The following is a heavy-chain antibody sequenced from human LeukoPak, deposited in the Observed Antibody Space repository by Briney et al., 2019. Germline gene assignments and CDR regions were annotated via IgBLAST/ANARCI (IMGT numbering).Heavy chain of an antibody. CDR1: GASISNPDYY. Sequence: PSETLSLTCTVSGASISNPDYYWGWIRQPPGKGLEWIGSVDYSGGTYYNPSLNGRVTIAVDTSSDQVSLNLNSVTAADTAVYYCARRSNKGPHSYITNDYWGQGTLVTVSS. CDR3: ARRSNKGPHSYITNDY. V-gene: IGHV4-39*01. D-gene: IGHD5-18*01. CDR2: VDYSGGT. J-gene: IGHJ4*02.